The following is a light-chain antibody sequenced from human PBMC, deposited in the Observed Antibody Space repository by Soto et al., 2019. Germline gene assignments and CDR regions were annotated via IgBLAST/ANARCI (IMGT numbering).Light chain of an antibody. CDR1: QSVGSK. V-gene: IGKV3-15*01. CDR2: GAS. J-gene: IGKJ1*01. Sequence: IVMTQSPTTLSVSPGARPTLSCRASQSVGSKLAWYQQKPGQAPRILIYGASTRATGIPARFSGSRYGTEFNLTISSLQPEDFAVYYCQQYNNWPRTFGQGTKVDIK. CDR3: QQYNNWPRT.